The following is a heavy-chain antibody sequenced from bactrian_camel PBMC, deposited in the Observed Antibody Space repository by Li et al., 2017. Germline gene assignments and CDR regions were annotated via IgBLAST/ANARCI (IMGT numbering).Heavy chain of an antibody. Sequence: VQLVESGGGLVQPGGSLRLSCAASGFTLSSYRTYWVRQAPGKGLEWVSGISSGGGRTYYADSVKGRFTISRDDAKNTLYLQMNSLEPEDTGMYYCAAELTAGYCYTGQLGSYEYNLQGQGTQVTVS. D-gene: IGHD2*01. V-gene: IGHV3S1*01. CDR3: AAELTAGYCYTGQLGSYEYNL. CDR2: ISSGGGRT. J-gene: IGHJ4*01. CDR1: GFTLSSYR.